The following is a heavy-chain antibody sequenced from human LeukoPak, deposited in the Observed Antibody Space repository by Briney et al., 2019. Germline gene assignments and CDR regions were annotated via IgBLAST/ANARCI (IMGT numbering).Heavy chain of an antibody. V-gene: IGHV3-33*01. CDR1: GFTFSSFG. J-gene: IGHJ4*02. D-gene: IGHD2-15*01. Sequence: GGSLRLSCAASGFTFSSFGMHWVRQAPGKGLEWVAVIWDDGSKKHYADSVKGRFTISRDNSKNTLCLQMDSLRAEDTAVYYCARNLGSCSGGTCYEDFWGQGTLVTVSP. CDR3: ARNLGSCSGGTCYEDF. CDR2: IWDDGSKK.